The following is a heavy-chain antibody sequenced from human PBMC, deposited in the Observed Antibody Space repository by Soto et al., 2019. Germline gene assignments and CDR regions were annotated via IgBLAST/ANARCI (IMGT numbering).Heavy chain of an antibody. J-gene: IGHJ6*02. D-gene: IGHD3-22*01. CDR2: ISGSGGSI. CDR1: GFTFSSYA. Sequence: EVQLLESGGGLVQPGGSLRLSCAASGFTFSSYAMSWVRQAPGKGLEWVSAISGSGGSIYYADSVKGRFTISRDNSKNTLYLQMNSLRAEDTAVYYCAKVRDYYDSSGYYGVDYYYGMDVWGQGTTVTVSS. V-gene: IGHV3-23*01. CDR3: AKVRDYYDSSGYYGVDYYYGMDV.